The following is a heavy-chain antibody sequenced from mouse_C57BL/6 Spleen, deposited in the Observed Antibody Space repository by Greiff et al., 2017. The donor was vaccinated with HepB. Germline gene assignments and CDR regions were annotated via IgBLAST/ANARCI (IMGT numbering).Heavy chain of an antibody. V-gene: IGHV1-61*01. Sequence: QVQLKQPGAELVRPGSSVKLSCKASGYTFTSYWMDWVKQRPGQGLEWIGNIYPSDSETHYNQKFKDKATLTVDKSSSTAYMQLSSLTSEDSAVYYCARGGSYFDYWGQGTTLTVSS. J-gene: IGHJ2*01. CDR2: IYPSDSET. CDR1: GYTFTSYW. CDR3: ARGGSYFDY.